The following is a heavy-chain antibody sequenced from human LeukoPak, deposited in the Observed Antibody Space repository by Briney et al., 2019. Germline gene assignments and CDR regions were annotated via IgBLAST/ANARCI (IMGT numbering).Heavy chain of an antibody. CDR3: AREVVTDALDY. CDR1: GYTFTSYY. D-gene: IGHD3-16*02. V-gene: IGHV1-46*01. Sequence: GASVNVSCKASGYTFTSYYMHWVRQAPGQGLEWMGIINPSGGSTSYAQKFQGRVTMTRDTSTSTVYMELSSLRSEDTAVYYCAREVVTDALDYWGQGTLVTVSS. J-gene: IGHJ4*02. CDR2: INPSGGST.